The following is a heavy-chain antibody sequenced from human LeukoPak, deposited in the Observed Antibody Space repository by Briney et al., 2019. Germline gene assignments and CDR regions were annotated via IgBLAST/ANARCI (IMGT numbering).Heavy chain of an antibody. D-gene: IGHD5-18*01. J-gene: IGHJ4*02. CDR2: IHYSKMT. CDR1: GYSISSGFY. CDR3: ARVRGYSYGAFDY. V-gene: IGHV4-38-2*02. Sequence: SETLSLTCTVSGYSISSGFYWGWIRQSPGKGLDWIGSIHYSKMTFYNPSLKSRVTMSLDTSKNRFSLNLSSVTAADTAVYYCARVRGYSYGAFDYWGQGTLVTVSS.